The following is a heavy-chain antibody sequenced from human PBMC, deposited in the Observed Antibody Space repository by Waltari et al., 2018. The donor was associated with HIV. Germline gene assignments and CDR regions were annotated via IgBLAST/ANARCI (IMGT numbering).Heavy chain of an antibody. CDR2: IKSESHGWTT. D-gene: IGHD3-16*01. Sequence: GGLVKPGGSLTLSCAASGFTFNIAWMSWVRQAPGKGLEWVGRIKSESHGWTTDFAAPVKGRFTISRDDSKNTVSLQMNSLKTEDTAVYFCSTMGGFPSFDYWGQGTLVTVSS. J-gene: IGHJ4*02. V-gene: IGHV3-15*01. CDR1: GFTFNIAW. CDR3: STMGGFPSFDY.